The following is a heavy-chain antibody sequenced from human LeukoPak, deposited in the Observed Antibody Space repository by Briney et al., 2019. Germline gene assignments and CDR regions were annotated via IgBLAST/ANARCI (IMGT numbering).Heavy chain of an antibody. CDR2: ISYDGSNK. V-gene: IGHV3-30-3*01. J-gene: IGHJ3*02. CDR1: GFTFSSYA. Sequence: GGSLRLSCAASGFTFSSYAMHWVRRAPGKGLEWVAVISYDGSNKYYADSVKGRFTISRDNSKNTLYLQMNSLRAEDTAVYYRARDQLESDAFDIWGQGTMVTVSS. CDR3: ARDQLESDAFDI. D-gene: IGHD6-6*01.